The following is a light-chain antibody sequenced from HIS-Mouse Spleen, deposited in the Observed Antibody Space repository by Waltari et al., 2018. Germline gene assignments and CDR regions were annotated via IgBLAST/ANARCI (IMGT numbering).Light chain of an antibody. J-gene: IGKJ4*02. CDR1: QGISSP. CDR3: QQFNNYPLT. Sequence: AIQLTQSPSSLSASVGARVTITCRASQGISSPLAWYQPKPGKAPKLLIYDASSLESGVPSRFSGSGSGTDVTLTISSLQPEDFATYYCQQFNNYPLTFGGGTKVEIK. CDR2: DAS. V-gene: IGKV1D-13*01.